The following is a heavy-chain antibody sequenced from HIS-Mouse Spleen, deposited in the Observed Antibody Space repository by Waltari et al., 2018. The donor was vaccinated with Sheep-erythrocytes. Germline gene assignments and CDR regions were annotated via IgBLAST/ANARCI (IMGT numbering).Heavy chain of an antibody. Sequence: QVTLKESGPVLVKPTETLTLTCTVSGFSLSNARMGVSWIRQPPGKPLEWLAHIFSNDEKSYSPYLKSRLTTSKETSKSQVVLTMTNMDPVDTATYYCARITVDQLVDYYYYYGMDVWGQGTTVTVSS. J-gene: IGHJ6*02. D-gene: IGHD6-13*01. CDR3: ARITVDQLVDYYYYYGMDV. CDR1: GFSLSNARMG. V-gene: IGHV2-26*01. CDR2: IFSNDEK.